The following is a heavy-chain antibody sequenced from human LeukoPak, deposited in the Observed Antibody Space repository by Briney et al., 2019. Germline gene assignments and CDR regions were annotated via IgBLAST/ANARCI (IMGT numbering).Heavy chain of an antibody. CDR1: GYTFTSYG. V-gene: IGHV1-18*01. D-gene: IGHD6-13*01. CDR2: ISAYNGNT. Sequence: ASVKVSCKASGYTFTSYGISWVRQAPGQGLEWMGWISAYNGNTNYAQKLQGRVTMTTDTSTSTAYMELRSLRSDDTAVYYCARVALRQQLGRSSDYWGQGTLVTVSS. CDR3: ARVALRQQLGRSSDY. J-gene: IGHJ4*02.